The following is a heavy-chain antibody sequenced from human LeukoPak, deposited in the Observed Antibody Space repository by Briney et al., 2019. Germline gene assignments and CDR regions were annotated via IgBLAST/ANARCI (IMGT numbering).Heavy chain of an antibody. CDR1: GFTFSSYA. Sequence: PGGSLRLSCAASGFTFSSYAMNWVRQAPGKGLEWVSLISGSVISGSGDSTYYADSVKGRFTISRDNSKNTLYLQMNSLRAEDTAVYYCAKGLTYSGTNFDYWGQGTQVTVSS. D-gene: IGHD3-10*01. CDR2: ISGSGDST. V-gene: IGHV3-23*01. CDR3: AKGLTYSGTNFDY. J-gene: IGHJ4*02.